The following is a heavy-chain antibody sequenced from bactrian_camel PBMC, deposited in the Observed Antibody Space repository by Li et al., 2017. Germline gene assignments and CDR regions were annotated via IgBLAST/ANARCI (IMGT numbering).Heavy chain of an antibody. V-gene: IGHV3S53*01. CDR1: GYTASRYC. CDR2: ITTDGST. Sequence: QVQLVESGGGSVQAGGSLRLSCAASGYTASRYCMGWFRQAPGKEREGVAVITTDGSTTYADSVKDRFTISEDNAKSTLYLQMNSLKPEDTAMYYCAAGVSGCYGGSWFHSPDYWGQGTQVTVS. J-gene: IGHJ4*01. D-gene: IGHD2*01. CDR3: AAGVSGCYGGSWFHSPDY.